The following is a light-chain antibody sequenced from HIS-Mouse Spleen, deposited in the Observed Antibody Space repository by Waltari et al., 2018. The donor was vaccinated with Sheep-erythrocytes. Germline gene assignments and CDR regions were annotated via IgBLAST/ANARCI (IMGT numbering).Light chain of an antibody. V-gene: IGLV3-1*01. CDR2: QDS. J-gene: IGLJ2*01. CDR3: QAWDSSTAV. CDR1: KLGDKY. Sequence: SYELTQPPSVSVSPGTTASITCSGDKLGDKYACWYQQKPGQSPVLVIYQDSKRPSGITERFSGSNSGNTATLTISGTQAMDEADYYCQAWDSSTAVFGGGTKLTVL.